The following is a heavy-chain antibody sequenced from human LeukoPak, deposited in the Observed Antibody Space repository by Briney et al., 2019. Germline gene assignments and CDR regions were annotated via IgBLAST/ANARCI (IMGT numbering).Heavy chain of an antibody. J-gene: IGHJ3*02. V-gene: IGHV1-46*01. D-gene: IGHD1-26*01. CDR2: INPSGGST. CDR1: GYTFTAYY. CDR3: ARGAHVRYYRGAFDI. Sequence: ASVNVSCKASGYTFTAYYMHWVRQAPGQGLEWMGIINPSGGSTNYAQKFQGRVTMTRDMSTSTVYMELTSLRFEDTAVYYCARGAHVRYYRGAFDIWGQGTMVTVSS.